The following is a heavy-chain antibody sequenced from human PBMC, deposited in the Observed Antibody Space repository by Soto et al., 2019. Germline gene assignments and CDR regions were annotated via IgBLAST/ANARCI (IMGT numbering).Heavy chain of an antibody. CDR2: INPMLGVA. CDR1: GGSFSSLV. V-gene: IGHV1-69*10. CDR3: ARGPAQFDP. Sequence: ASVKVSCKASGGSFSSLVISWLRQAPGQGPEWMGGINPMLGVANFAQKFQDRVTITADESTTTAYMELSNLRSEDTAVYYCARGPAQFDPWGQGTLVTVSS. D-gene: IGHD2-2*01. J-gene: IGHJ5*02.